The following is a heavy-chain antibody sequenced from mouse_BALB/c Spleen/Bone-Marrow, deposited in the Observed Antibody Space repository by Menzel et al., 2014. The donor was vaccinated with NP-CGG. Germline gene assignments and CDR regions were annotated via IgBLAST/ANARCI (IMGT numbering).Heavy chain of an antibody. Sequence: VQLKESGPGLVKPSQTVSLTCPVTGISITTGNYRWSWIRQFPGNKLEWIGYIYYNGTITYNPSLTSRTTITRDTSKNQFFLEMNSLTAEDTATYYCARYGNYFDYWGQGTTLTVSS. D-gene: IGHD2-1*01. CDR3: ARYGNYFDY. CDR2: IYYNGTI. CDR1: GISITTGNYR. V-gene: IGHV3-5*02. J-gene: IGHJ2*01.